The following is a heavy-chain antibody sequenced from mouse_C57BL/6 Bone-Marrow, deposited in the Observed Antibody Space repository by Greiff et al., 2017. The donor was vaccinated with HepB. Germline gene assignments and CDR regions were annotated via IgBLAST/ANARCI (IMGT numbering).Heavy chain of an antibody. CDR3: ARRGSPEGFAY. J-gene: IGHJ3*01. Sequence: QVQLQQSGPGLVQPSQSLSITCTVSGFSLTSYGVHWVRQSPGKGLEWLGVIWSGGSTDYNAAFISRLSISKDNSKSQVFFKMNSLQAEDTAIYYCARRGSPEGFAYWGQGTLVTVSA. CDR1: GFSLTSYG. V-gene: IGHV2-2*01. CDR2: IWSGGST.